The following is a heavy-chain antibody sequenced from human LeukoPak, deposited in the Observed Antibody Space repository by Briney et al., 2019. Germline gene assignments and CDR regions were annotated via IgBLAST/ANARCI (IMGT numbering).Heavy chain of an antibody. CDR2: IYSSGST. CDR3: ATNEWSGYYFEY. CDR1: GFTFSSYS. J-gene: IGHJ4*02. Sequence: GSLRLSCAASGFTFSSYSMNWIRQPPGKGLEWIGSIYSSGSTYYNPSFKSRVTISVDTSKNQFSLKLSSVTAADTAVYYCATNEWSGYYFEYWGQGTLVPVSS. D-gene: IGHD3-3*01. V-gene: IGHV4-59*05.